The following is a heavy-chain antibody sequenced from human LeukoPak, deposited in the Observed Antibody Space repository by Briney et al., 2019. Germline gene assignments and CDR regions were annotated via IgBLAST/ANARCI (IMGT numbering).Heavy chain of an antibody. D-gene: IGHD5-18*01. Sequence: GASVKVSCKASGYTFTGYYMHWVRQAPGQGLEWMGWITPKSGGTNYAQKFQSRVTMTRHPYISPAYMELRRLRSEDRAVYYLARERGPCIQLRLAPERYFDLWGRGNLVTVSS. CDR3: ARERGPCIQLRLAPERYFDL. CDR2: ITPKSGGT. CDR1: GYTFTGYY. J-gene: IGHJ2*01. V-gene: IGHV1-2*02.